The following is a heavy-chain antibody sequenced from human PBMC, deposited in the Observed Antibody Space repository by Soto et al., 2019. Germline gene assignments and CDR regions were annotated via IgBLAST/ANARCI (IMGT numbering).Heavy chain of an antibody. CDR1: GFTFGDYA. V-gene: IGHV3-49*03. CDR2: IRSKAYGGTT. J-gene: IGHJ4*02. Sequence: GGSLRLSCTASGFTFGDYAMSWFRQAPGKGLEWVGFIRSKAYGGTTEYAASVKGRFTISRDDSKSIAYLQMNSLKTEDTAVYYCTRAITYCGGDCYKGPPYYFDYWGQGTLVTVSS. D-gene: IGHD2-21*01. CDR3: TRAITYCGGDCYKGPPYYFDY.